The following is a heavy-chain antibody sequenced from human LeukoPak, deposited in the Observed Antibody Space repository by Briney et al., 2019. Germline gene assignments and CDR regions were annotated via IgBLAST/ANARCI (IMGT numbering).Heavy chain of an antibody. CDR1: GASFRAYY. V-gene: IGHV4-34*01. CDR3: ASSRDLYHDAFTSYWNFDV. D-gene: IGHD3-3*01. CDR2: INDTGHA. J-gene: IGHJ2*01. Sequence: PSETLSLTCAVYGASFRAYYWSWIRQAPGKGLQWIGEINDTGHARYNASLKSRVTMSVDTSKNQFSLKLKSVTAADTAVYYCASSRDLYHDAFTSYWNFDVWGRGSLVTVSS.